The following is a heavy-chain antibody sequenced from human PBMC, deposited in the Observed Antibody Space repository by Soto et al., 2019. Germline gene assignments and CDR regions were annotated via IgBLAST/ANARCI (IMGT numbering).Heavy chain of an antibody. V-gene: IGHV1-18*01. J-gene: IGHJ3*02. CDR3: AREVLYCSGGSCYPGDDAFDI. CDR1: GYTFTSYG. D-gene: IGHD2-15*01. CDR2: ISASNGNT. Sequence: QVQLVQSGAEVKNSGASVKVSCKASGYTFTSYGFSWVRQAPGQGLEWMGWISASNGNTNYAQKLQGRVTMTTDTSTGTAHMELRGLRSDDTATYYCAREVLYCSGGSCYPGDDAFDIWGQGTMVTVSS.